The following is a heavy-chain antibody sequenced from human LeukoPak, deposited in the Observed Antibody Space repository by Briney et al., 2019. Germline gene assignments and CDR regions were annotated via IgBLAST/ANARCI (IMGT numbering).Heavy chain of an antibody. V-gene: IGHV4-61*01. J-gene: IGHJ1*01. Sequence: SETLSLTCTVSGASVSSASYWTWIRQPPGKGVEWIAHIYNGVNTNYNPSLKSRVTISVDTSKNQFSLNLNSVTAADTAVYYCARGGAARLHFQNWGQGTLVTVSS. CDR2: IYNGVNT. D-gene: IGHD6-6*01. CDR1: GASVSSASY. CDR3: ARGGAARLHFQN.